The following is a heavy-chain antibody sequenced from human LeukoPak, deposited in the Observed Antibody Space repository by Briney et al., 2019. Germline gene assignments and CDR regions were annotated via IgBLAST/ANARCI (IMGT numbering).Heavy chain of an antibody. V-gene: IGHV1-18*01. CDR1: GYTFTSYG. CDR2: ISAYNGNT. Sequence: ASVKVSCKASGYTFTSYGISWVRQAPGQGLEWMGWISAYNGNTNYAQKLQGRVTTTTDTSTSTAYMELRSLRSDDTAVYYCARAPYDNGGQDAFDIWGQGTMVTVSS. D-gene: IGHD3-9*01. CDR3: ARAPYDNGGQDAFDI. J-gene: IGHJ3*02.